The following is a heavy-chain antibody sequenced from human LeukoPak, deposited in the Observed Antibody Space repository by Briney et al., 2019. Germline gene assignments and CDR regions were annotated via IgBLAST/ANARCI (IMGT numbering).Heavy chain of an antibody. D-gene: IGHD3-10*01. CDR1: GFTFSGYS. J-gene: IGHJ5*02. V-gene: IGHV3-64*02. CDR2: ISASGDGT. CDR3: ARQKGSGSNWFDH. Sequence: PGGSLRLSCAASGFTFSGYSMHWVRQAPGKGLEYVSYISASGDGTDYADSVKGRFTISRDNSKTTLYLQMGSLRAEDMAVYYCARQKGSGSNWFDHWGQGTLVTVSS.